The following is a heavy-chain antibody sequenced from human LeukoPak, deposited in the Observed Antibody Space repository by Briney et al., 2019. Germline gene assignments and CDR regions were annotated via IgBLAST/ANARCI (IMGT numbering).Heavy chain of an antibody. Sequence: GGSLRLSCAASGFTFSDYYMSWIRQAPGKGLEWVSYISSSCSTIYYADSVKGRFTISRDNAKNSLYLQMNSLRAEDTAVYYCAREGRSWSATFDYWGQGTLVTVSS. V-gene: IGHV3-11*04. J-gene: IGHJ4*02. CDR1: GFTFSDYY. CDR2: ISSSCSTI. D-gene: IGHD6-13*01. CDR3: AREGRSWSATFDY.